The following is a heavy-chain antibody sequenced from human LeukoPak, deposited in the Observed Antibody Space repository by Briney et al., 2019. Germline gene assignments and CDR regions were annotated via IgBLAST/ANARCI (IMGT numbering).Heavy chain of an antibody. D-gene: IGHD1-26*01. V-gene: IGHV1-46*01. CDR1: GYTFTSYY. J-gene: IGHJ6*03. Sequence: GASVKVSCKASGYTFTSYYMHWVRQAPGQGLEWMGIINPSGGSTSYAQKFQGRVTMTRDTSTSTVYVELSSLRSEDTAVYYCARTVGPYYYYMDVWGKGTTVTVSS. CDR2: INPSGGST. CDR3: ARTVGPYYYYMDV.